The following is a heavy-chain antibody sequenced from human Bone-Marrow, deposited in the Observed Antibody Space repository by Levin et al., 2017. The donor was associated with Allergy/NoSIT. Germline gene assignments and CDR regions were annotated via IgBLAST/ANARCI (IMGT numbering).Heavy chain of an antibody. CDR3: ARDRILQQWSSFDS. V-gene: IGHV1-46*01. Sequence: GASVKVSCRASGYTFTDYYIHWVRQAPGQGLEWMGIIDPKEDTVNYAQKFQGRLTLTRDTSTNTVFMELSSLRSDDTALYFCARDRILQQWSSFDSWGQGTQVTVSA. D-gene: IGHD2-21*01. CDR2: IDPKEDTV. CDR1: GYTFTDYY. J-gene: IGHJ4*02.